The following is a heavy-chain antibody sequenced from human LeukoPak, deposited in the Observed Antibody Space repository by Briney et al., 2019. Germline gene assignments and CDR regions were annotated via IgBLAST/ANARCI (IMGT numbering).Heavy chain of an antibody. V-gene: IGHV4-4*07. CDR2: IYDSGST. CDR3: ARSDYYGKFDY. Sequence: SETLSLTCTVSGDSMSSFFWNWIRQPAGKELEWIGRIYDSGSTNYNPSLRSRFTISIDTSKNQFSLKMSSVIDADTAVYHCARSDYYGKFDYWGQGALVTVSS. CDR1: GDSMSSFF. D-gene: IGHD3-10*01. J-gene: IGHJ4*02.